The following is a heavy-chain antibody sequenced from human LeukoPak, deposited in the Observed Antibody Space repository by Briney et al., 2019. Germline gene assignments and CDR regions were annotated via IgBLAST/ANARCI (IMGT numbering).Heavy chain of an antibody. D-gene: IGHD3-9*01. CDR1: GGSISSSSYY. Sequence: SETLSLTCTVSGGSISSSSYYWGWIRQPPGKGLEWIGSIYYSGSTYYNPSLKSRVTISVDTSKNQFSLKLSSVTAADTAVYYCASPVGYFDWLLLPHYFDYWGQGTLVTVSS. J-gene: IGHJ4*02. CDR3: ASPVGYFDWLLLPHYFDY. CDR2: IYYSGST. V-gene: IGHV4-39*01.